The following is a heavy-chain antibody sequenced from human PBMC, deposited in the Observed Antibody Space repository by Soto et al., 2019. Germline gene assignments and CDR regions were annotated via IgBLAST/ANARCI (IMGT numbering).Heavy chain of an antibody. J-gene: IGHJ5*02. Sequence: QVQLVQSGAEVKKPGSSVKVSCKASGGTFSSYTISWVRQAPGRGLEWMGRIIPILGIANYAQKFQGRVTITADKSTSTAYMELSSLRSEDTAVYYCARVVPAAERRFDPWGQGTLVTVSS. V-gene: IGHV1-69*02. D-gene: IGHD2-2*01. CDR2: IIPILGIA. CDR3: ARVVPAAERRFDP. CDR1: GGTFSSYT.